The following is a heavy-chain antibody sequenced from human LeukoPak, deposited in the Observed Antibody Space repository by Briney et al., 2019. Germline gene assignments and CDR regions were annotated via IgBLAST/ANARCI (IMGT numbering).Heavy chain of an antibody. D-gene: IGHD6-19*01. V-gene: IGHV6-1*01. Sequence: SQTLSLTCGLSGDTVSSTNGPWNWIRQSPSRGLEWVGRTYYRSKWYNDYETSLKGRITITPDTSKNQFSLHLNSVTPEDTAIYYCAREVGTSVWYTFDDWGQGILVTVP. CDR1: GDTVSSTNGP. CDR2: TYYRSKWYN. CDR3: AREVGTSVWYTFDD. J-gene: IGHJ4*02.